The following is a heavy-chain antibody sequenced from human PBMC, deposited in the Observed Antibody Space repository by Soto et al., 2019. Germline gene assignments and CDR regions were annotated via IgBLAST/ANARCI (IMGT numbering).Heavy chain of an antibody. V-gene: IGHV1-46*01. CDR3: ARDGRSSHSIAWYYFDY. D-gene: IGHD6-19*01. Sequence: ASVKVSCKASGYTFTSYYMHWVRQAPGQGLEWMGIINPSGGSTSYAQKFQGRVTMTRDTSTSTVYMELSSLRSEDTAVYYCARDGRSSHSIAWYYFDYWGHGTPVPVSP. CDR2: INPSGGST. J-gene: IGHJ4*01. CDR1: GYTFTSYY.